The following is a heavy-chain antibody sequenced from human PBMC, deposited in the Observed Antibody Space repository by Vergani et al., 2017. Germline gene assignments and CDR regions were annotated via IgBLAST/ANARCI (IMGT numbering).Heavy chain of an antibody. V-gene: IGHV4-34*01. CDR1: GGSFSGYY. Sequence: QVQLQQWGAGLLKPSETLSLTCAVYGGSFSGYYWSWIRQPPGKGLEWIGEINHSGSTNYNPSLKSRVTISVDTSKNQFSLKLSSVTAADTAVYYCARGRARKELRFLEWLLDNGMDVWGQGTTVTVSS. CDR2: INHSGST. D-gene: IGHD3-3*01. J-gene: IGHJ6*02. CDR3: ARGRARKELRFLEWLLDNGMDV.